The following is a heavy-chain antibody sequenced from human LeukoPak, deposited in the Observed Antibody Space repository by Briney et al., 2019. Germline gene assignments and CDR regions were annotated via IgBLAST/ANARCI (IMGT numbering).Heavy chain of an antibody. J-gene: IGHJ5*02. V-gene: IGHV1-69*13. Sequence: ASVKVSCKASRGTFSNYAISWVRQAPGQGLEWMGWIIPKFGTAIYAQKFQGRVTITEDESTSTAYMELSSLRSEDTAVYYCARDRPGRYCSSNSCYTASPFDPWGQGTLVTVSS. CDR2: IIPKFGTA. CDR1: RGTFSNYA. D-gene: IGHD2-2*02. CDR3: ARDRPGRYCSSNSCYTASPFDP.